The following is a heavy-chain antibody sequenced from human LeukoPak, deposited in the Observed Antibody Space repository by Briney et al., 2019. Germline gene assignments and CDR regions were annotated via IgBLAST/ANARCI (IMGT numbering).Heavy chain of an antibody. Sequence: GASVKVSCKVSGYSLTELSMHWVRQAPGKGLEWMGGFDPEDGETIYAQKFQGRVTMTRDTSISTAYMELSGLTSDDTAVYFCARGRSYYDNNDYHETGFDYWGQGNLVTVSS. J-gene: IGHJ4*02. D-gene: IGHD3-22*01. V-gene: IGHV1-24*01. CDR3: ARGRSYYDNNDYHETGFDY. CDR2: FDPEDGET. CDR1: GYSLTELS.